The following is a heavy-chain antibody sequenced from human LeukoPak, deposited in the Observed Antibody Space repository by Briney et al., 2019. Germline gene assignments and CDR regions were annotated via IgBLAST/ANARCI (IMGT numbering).Heavy chain of an antibody. CDR3: ARRQGCSSTSCPPDS. J-gene: IGHJ4*02. Sequence: GESLKISCRGSGXCFTTYWIGWVRQMPGKGLEWMGIIYPGDSDTRYSPSFQGQVTMSADKSINTAYLQWSSLKAADTGMYYCARRQGCSSTSCPPDSWGQGTLVTVSS. D-gene: IGHD2-2*01. V-gene: IGHV5-51*01. CDR1: GXCFTTYW. CDR2: IYPGDSDT.